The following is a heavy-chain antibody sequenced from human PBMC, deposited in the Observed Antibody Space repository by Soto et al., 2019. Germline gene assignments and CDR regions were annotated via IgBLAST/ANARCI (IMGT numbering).Heavy chain of an antibody. CDR3: ARWGTTGGLDV. Sequence: QVQLVESGGGVVQPGTSLRVSCVGSGFTFRSYVIHWVRQAPGKGLEWVALTSYDGSDKYYDNSVRGRFTISRDNYRNTVDLQMDSLRLEDTDLYYCARWGTTGGLDVWGQGNLVSVSS. D-gene: IGHD3-16*01. CDR2: TSYDGSDK. J-gene: IGHJ1*01. CDR1: GFTFRSYV. V-gene: IGHV3-30*19.